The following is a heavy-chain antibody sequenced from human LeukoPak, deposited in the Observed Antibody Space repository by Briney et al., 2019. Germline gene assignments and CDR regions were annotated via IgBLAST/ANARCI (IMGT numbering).Heavy chain of an antibody. J-gene: IGHJ4*02. D-gene: IGHD2-21*02. V-gene: IGHV3-21*01. Sequence: GGSLRLSCAASGFTFSSYSMNWVRQAPGKGPEWVSSISSSSSYIYYADSVKGRFTISRDNAKHSLYLQMNSLRAEDTAVYYCASSDCGGDCYVPLGSYWGQGTLVTVSS. CDR3: ASSDCGGDCYVPLGSY. CDR1: GFTFSSYS. CDR2: ISSSSSYI.